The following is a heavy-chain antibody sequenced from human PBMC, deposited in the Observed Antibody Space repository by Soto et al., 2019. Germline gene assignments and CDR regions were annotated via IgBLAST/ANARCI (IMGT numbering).Heavy chain of an antibody. CDR3: ARSITEGYCTITGCYTRPLYGMDV. CDR2: INPNSGGT. J-gene: IGHJ6*02. V-gene: IGHV1-2*02. Sequence: GASVKVSCKASGYTFSGYYIHWLRQAPGQGLEWMGWINPNSGGTNYAQKFQGRVTVTRDTPTSTAYMELSRLTSDDTAVYYCARSITEGYCTITGCYTRPLYGMDVWGQGTTVTVYS. D-gene: IGHD2-2*02. CDR1: GYTFSGYY.